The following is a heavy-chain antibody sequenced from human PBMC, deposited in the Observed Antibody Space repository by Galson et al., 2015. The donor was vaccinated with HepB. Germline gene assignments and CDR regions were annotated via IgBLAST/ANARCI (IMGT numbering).Heavy chain of an antibody. CDR3: ARQAIGYSSRGDGFDL. CDR1: GYYFPTWW. D-gene: IGHD6-19*01. CDR2: IFPDDSDT. Sequence: QSGAEVKKSGESLKISCKGSGYYFPTWWIGWVRQRPGKGLEWMGIIFPDDSDTRYSPSFQGQVTMSADRSINTAYLQWSSLKASDTAMYYCARQAIGYSSRGDGFDLWGQGTLVTLSS. V-gene: IGHV5-51*01. J-gene: IGHJ3*01.